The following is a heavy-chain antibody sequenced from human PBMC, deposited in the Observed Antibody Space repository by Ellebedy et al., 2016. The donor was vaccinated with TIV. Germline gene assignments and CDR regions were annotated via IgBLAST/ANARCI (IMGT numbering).Heavy chain of an antibody. Sequence: GGSLRLSXAASGFTFSSYAMHWVRQAPGKGLEWVAVISYDGSNKYYADSVKGRFTISRDNSKNTLYLQMNSLRAEDTAVYYCARDGFGSGWSDYWGQGTLVTVSS. V-gene: IGHV3-30*04. D-gene: IGHD6-19*01. CDR2: ISYDGSNK. J-gene: IGHJ4*02. CDR3: ARDGFGSGWSDY. CDR1: GFTFSSYA.